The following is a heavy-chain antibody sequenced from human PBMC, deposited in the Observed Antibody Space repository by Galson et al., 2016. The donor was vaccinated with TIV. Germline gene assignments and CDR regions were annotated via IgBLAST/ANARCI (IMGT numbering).Heavy chain of an antibody. Sequence: QSGAEVKKPGESLKISCKGSGYRFSSYWIGWVRQRPGKGLEWLGIIFPDDSDTRYSPSLEGQVTFSADKSIRTAYLQWSSLKASDTAIYYCARHFRYSDSSGCCDFGSWGQGTMVTVTS. J-gene: IGHJ4*02. CDR1: GYRFSSYW. V-gene: IGHV5-51*01. D-gene: IGHD3-22*01. CDR3: ARHFRYSDSSGCCDFGS. CDR2: IFPDDSDT.